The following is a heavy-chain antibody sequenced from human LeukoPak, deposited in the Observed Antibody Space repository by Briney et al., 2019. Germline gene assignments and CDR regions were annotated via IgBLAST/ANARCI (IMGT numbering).Heavy chain of an antibody. Sequence: PSETLSLTCSVSGGSISSGSYYWSWIRQPAGKGLEWIGRFYTSGSTNYNPSLKSRVTISVDTSKNQFSLKLTSVTAADTAVYYCARRHYYDSRGWFDPWGQGTLVTVSS. CDR3: ARRHYYDSRGWFDP. CDR2: FYTSGST. V-gene: IGHV4-61*02. CDR1: GGSISSGSYY. D-gene: IGHD3-22*01. J-gene: IGHJ5*02.